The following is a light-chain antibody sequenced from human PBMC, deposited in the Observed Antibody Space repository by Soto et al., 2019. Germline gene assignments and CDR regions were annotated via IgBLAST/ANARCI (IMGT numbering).Light chain of an antibody. V-gene: IGKV1-5*03. J-gene: IGKJ1*01. CDR2: KAS. CDR1: QTINSW. Sequence: DIQMTQSPSTLSGSVGDRVTITCRASQTINSWLAWYQQKSGKAPKILIYKASTLKSGVPSRFSGSGSGTEFTLTISSLQPDDCATYYCQHYNSYSSAFGQGTKVELK. CDR3: QHYNSYSSA.